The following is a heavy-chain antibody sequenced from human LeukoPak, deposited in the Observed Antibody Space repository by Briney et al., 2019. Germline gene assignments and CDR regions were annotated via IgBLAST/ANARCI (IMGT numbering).Heavy chain of an antibody. J-gene: IGHJ3*02. V-gene: IGHV3-53*04. CDR1: GFTFSSYW. CDR3: AREGDYYDSSGADAFDI. CDR2: IYSGGST. Sequence: GGSLRLSCAASGFTFSSYWMSWVRQAPGKGLEWVSVIYSGGSTYYADSVKGRFTISRHNSKNTLYLQMNSLRAEDTAVYYCAREGDYYDSSGADAFDIWGQGTMVTVSS. D-gene: IGHD3-22*01.